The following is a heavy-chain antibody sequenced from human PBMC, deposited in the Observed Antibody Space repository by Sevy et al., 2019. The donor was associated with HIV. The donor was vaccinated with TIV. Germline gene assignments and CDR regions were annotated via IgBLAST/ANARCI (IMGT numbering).Heavy chain of an antibody. CDR1: GYSFTSYW. D-gene: IGHD3-3*01. CDR2: IYPGDSDT. V-gene: IGHV5-51*01. CDR3: ARQSADFWRGSDNYYYGMDV. Sequence: GESLKISCKGSGYSFTSYWIGWVRQMPGKGLEWMGIIYPGDSDTRYSPSFQGQVTISADKSISTAYLQWSSLKASDTAMYYCARQSADFWRGSDNYYYGMDVWGQGTTVTVSS. J-gene: IGHJ6*02.